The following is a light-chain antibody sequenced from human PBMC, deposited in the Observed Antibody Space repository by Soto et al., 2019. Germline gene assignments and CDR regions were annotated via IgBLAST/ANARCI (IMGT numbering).Light chain of an antibody. CDR1: SSDVGGYNY. CDR2: EVS. Sequence: QSVLTQPASVSGSPGQSITLSCTGTSSDVGGYNYVSWYQQHPGKAPQLMIYEVSNRPSGVSNRFSGSKSGNTASLPISGLQAEDEAEYYCSSYTSSRLVFGGGTQLTVL. CDR3: SSYTSSRLV. J-gene: IGLJ2*01. V-gene: IGLV2-14*01.